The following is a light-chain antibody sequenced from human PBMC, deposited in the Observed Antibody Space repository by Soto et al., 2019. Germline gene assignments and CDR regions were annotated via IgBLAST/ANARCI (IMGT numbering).Light chain of an antibody. CDR1: SSDIGGYNY. V-gene: IGLV2-14*01. Sequence: QSALTQPASVSGSPGQSITISCTGTSSDIGGYNYVSWYQQHPGKAPQLMIFEVSDRPSGVSHRFSGSKSGNTASLTISGLQADDEAHYYCSSYTIDSTVVFGGGTKVNVL. CDR2: EVS. J-gene: IGLJ2*01. CDR3: SSYTIDSTVV.